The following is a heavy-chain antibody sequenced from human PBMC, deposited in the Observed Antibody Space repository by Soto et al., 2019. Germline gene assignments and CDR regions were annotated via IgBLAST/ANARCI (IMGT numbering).Heavy chain of an antibody. V-gene: IGHV1-2*02. CDR2: IDPRSGGT. D-gene: IGHD3-10*01. CDR3: ATDDYGIFPY. CDR1: GYPITTYY. J-gene: IGHJ4*02. Sequence: ASVKVSCKVSGYPITTYYIHWVRQAPGQGLEWVGWIDPRSGGTVYEQKFQGRVTMTRDTPISTVYMDLSGLTSDDTALYYCATDDYGIFPYWGQGSLVTVSS.